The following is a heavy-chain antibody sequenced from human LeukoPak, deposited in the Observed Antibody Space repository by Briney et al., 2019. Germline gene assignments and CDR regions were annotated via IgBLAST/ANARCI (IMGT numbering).Heavy chain of an antibody. D-gene: IGHD3-10*01. V-gene: IGHV3-23*01. CDR3: AKDYGSGSPSRFDY. Sequence: GGYLRRSCAVSGFTFSNYGMSWVRQAPGKGLEWVSAISASGGSTYYAGSVKGRFTISRDNSENTLHLQVNSLRAEDTAVYYCAKDYGSGSPSRFDYWGQGTLVTVSS. J-gene: IGHJ4*02. CDR2: ISASGGST. CDR1: GFTFSNYG.